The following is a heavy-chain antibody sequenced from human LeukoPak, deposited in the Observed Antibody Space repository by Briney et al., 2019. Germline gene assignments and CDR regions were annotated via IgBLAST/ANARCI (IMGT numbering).Heavy chain of an antibody. J-gene: IGHJ4*02. Sequence: SETLSLTCAVSGGSISSSNWWSWVRQPPGKGLECSGEIYHSGSTNYNPSLKSRVTISVDKSKNQFSLKLSSVTAADTAVYYCARELGMVRGTIDYWGEGTLVTVSS. CDR2: IYHSGST. V-gene: IGHV4-4*02. CDR3: ARELGMVRGTIDY. D-gene: IGHD3-10*01. CDR1: GGSISSSNW.